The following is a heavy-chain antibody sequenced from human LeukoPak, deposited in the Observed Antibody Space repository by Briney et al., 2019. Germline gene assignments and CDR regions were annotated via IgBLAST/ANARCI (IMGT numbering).Heavy chain of an antibody. Sequence: GGSLRLSCAASGFTFTNYGMHWVRQAPGKGLEWVAFIRFDGSNKYYADSVKGRFTISRGNSKNTLYLQMNSLRAEDTAVYYCAAVDTAMVILSYYYYMDVWGKGTTVTVSS. CDR2: IRFDGSNK. D-gene: IGHD5-18*01. CDR1: GFTFTNYG. V-gene: IGHV3-30*02. J-gene: IGHJ6*03. CDR3: AAVDTAMVILSYYYYMDV.